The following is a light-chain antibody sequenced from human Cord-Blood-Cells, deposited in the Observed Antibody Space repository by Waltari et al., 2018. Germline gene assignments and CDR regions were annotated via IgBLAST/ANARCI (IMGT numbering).Light chain of an antibody. CDR1: PGINSY. CDR2: AAS. Sequence: DIQLTQSASFLSASVVDRVTITCRASPGINSYLAWYQQKPGKDPKLLIYAASTLQSGVPSRFRGSGSWTECTLTISILQPEDFGTYYCQQLNSYPRTFGQGTKVEIK. CDR3: QQLNSYPRT. V-gene: IGKV1-9*01. J-gene: IGKJ1*01.